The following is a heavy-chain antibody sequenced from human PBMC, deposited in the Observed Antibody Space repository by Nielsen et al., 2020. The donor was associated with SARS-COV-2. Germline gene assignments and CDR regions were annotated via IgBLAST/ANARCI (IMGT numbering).Heavy chain of an antibody. V-gene: IGHV3-53*04. Sequence: GESLKISCAASGFIVNSNYMSWVRQAPGTGLEWVSLMYAGASTYYADSVKGRFTISRHNAENTVYLQMDSLRTDDTAVYYCARGVELPHQPPAMDVWGQGTTVTVSS. D-gene: IGHD2-15*01. CDR1: GFIVNSNY. CDR3: ARGVELPHQPPAMDV. J-gene: IGHJ6*02. CDR2: MYAGAST.